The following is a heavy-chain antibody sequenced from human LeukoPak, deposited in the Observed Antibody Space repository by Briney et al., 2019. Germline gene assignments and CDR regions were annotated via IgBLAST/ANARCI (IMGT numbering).Heavy chain of an antibody. Sequence: GGSLRLSCAASGFTFSSYAMHWVRQAPGKGLEWVAVISYDGSNKYYADSVKGRFTISRDNSKRTLFLQMNSLRAEDTAFYYCAKAELGVDTFFDYWGQGTLVTVSS. D-gene: IGHD3-3*01. J-gene: IGHJ4*02. CDR3: AKAELGVDTFFDY. CDR1: GFTFSSYA. V-gene: IGHV3-30-3*01. CDR2: ISYDGSNK.